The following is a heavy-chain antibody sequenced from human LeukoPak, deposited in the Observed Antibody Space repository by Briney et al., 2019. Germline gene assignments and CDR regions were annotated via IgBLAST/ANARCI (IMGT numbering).Heavy chain of an antibody. Sequence: GGSLRLSCAASGFTFSTYALSWVRQAPGKGLEGVSAISGSGGSTYYADSVKGRFTISRDNSKNTLYLQLNSLRAEDTAVYYCAKSERITVAGIDYWGQGTLVTVSS. D-gene: IGHD6-19*01. CDR1: GFTFSTYA. CDR2: ISGSGGST. V-gene: IGHV3-23*01. CDR3: AKSERITVAGIDY. J-gene: IGHJ4*02.